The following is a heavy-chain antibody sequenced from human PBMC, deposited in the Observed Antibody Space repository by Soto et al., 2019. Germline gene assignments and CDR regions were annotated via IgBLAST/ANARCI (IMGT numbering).Heavy chain of an antibody. Sequence: QLQLVQSGGEVKKPRASGRVSCEAYGYPFSKYGNSWIRQAPGQGLEWMGWIKPDNGNTDYAQKLQGRVTMTTATSSNTAYMELRSLRSDDTAVYYCATSYDSGFDPWGQGTLVSVSS. D-gene: IGHD5-12*01. CDR2: IKPDNGNT. CDR3: ATSYDSGFDP. V-gene: IGHV1-18*04. J-gene: IGHJ5*02. CDR1: GYPFSKYG.